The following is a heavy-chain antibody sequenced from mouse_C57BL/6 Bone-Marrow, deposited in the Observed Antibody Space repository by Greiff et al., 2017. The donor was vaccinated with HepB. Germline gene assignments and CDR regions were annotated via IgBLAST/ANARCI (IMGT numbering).Heavy chain of an antibody. J-gene: IGHJ2*01. D-gene: IGHD1-1*01. CDR2: IDPENGDT. CDR3: TPIYYYGLYYFDY. CDR1: GFNIKDDY. V-gene: IGHV14-4*01. Sequence: EVMLVESGAELVRPGASVKLSCTASGFNIKDDYMHWVKQRPEQGLEWIGWIDPENGDTEYASKFQGKATITADTSSNTAYLQLSSLTSEDTAVYYCTPIYYYGLYYFDYWGQGTTLTVSS.